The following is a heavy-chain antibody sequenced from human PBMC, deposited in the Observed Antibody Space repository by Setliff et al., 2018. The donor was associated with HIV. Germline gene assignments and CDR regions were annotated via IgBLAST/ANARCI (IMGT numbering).Heavy chain of an antibody. CDR3: ARDKEPWEGYSKYYAMDV. CDR1: GYTFSGYF. V-gene: IGHV1-2*06. Sequence: ASVKVSCKTSGYTFSGYFIHWMRQAPRQGLEWMGRINPNINPLRGGGGTNFAQKFQGGVTMTRDTSINTAYMDLSRLTSDDTAVYYCARDKEPWEGYSKYYAMDVWGKGTKVT. J-gene: IGHJ6*03. D-gene: IGHD2-15*01. CDR2: INPNINPLRGGGGT.